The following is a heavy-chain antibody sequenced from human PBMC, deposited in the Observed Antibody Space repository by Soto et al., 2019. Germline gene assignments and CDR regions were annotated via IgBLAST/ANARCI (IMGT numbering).Heavy chain of an antibody. V-gene: IGHV4-30-2*01. J-gene: IGHJ5*02. D-gene: IGHD3-22*01. CDR3: ARARHYDSSGYRNWFDP. Sequence: PSETLSLTCAVSGGSISSGGYSWSWIRQPPGKGLEWIGYIYHSGSTYYNPSLKSRVTISVDRSKNQFSLKLSSVTAADTAVYYCARARHYDSSGYRNWFDPWGQGTLVTVSS. CDR1: GGSISSGGYS. CDR2: IYHSGST.